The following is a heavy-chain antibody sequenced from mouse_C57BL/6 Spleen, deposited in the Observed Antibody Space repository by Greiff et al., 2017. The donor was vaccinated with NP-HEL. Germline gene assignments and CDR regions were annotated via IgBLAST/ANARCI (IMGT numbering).Heavy chain of an antibody. J-gene: IGHJ2*01. CDR1: GYTFTSYW. Sequence: QVQLKQPGAELVRPGSSVKLSCKASGYTFTSYWMPWVKQRPIQGLEWIGNIDPSDSETHYNQKFKDKATLTVDKSSSTAYMQLSSLTSEDSAVYYCARSYGKNFDYWGQGTTLTVSS. V-gene: IGHV1-52*01. CDR3: ARSYGKNFDY. D-gene: IGHD2-1*01. CDR2: IDPSDSET.